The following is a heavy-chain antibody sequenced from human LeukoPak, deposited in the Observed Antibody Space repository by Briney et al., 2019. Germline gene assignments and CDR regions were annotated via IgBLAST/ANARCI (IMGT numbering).Heavy chain of an antibody. Sequence: ASVTVSCKASGYTFTSYGISWVRQAPGQGLEWMGWISAYNGNTNYAQKLQGRVTMTTDTSTSTAYMELRSLRSNDTAVYYCARDRSRKDIDYWGQGTLVTVSS. J-gene: IGHJ4*02. CDR3: ARDRSRKDIDY. CDR1: GYTFTSYG. D-gene: IGHD1-26*01. CDR2: ISAYNGNT. V-gene: IGHV1-18*01.